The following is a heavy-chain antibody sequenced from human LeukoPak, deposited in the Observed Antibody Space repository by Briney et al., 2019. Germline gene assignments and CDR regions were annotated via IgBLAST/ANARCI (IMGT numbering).Heavy chain of an antibody. CDR3: ARDPYGGVSYFNY. V-gene: IGHV3-7*01. Sequence: PGGSLRLSCAASGFTFGSCWMSWVRQAPGKGLEWVANIKQDGSEKYYVDSVKGRFTISRDNAKNSVYLQMNSLRAEDTAVYYCARDPYGGVSYFNYWGQGTLVTVSS. D-gene: IGHD4-23*01. CDR2: IKQDGSEK. CDR1: GFTFGSCW. J-gene: IGHJ4*02.